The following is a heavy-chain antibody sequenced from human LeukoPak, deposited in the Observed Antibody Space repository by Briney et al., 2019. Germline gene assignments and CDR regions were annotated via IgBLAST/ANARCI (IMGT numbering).Heavy chain of an antibody. V-gene: IGHV4-30-4*01. CDR3: ARGLGSCSSTSCRALDY. CDR1: GGSISSGDYY. D-gene: IGHD2-2*01. CDR2: IYYSGST. Sequence: SQTLSLTCTVSGGSISSGDYYWSWIRQPPGKGLEWIGYIYYSGSTYYNPSLKSRVTISVDTSKNQFSLKLSSVTAADTAVYYCARGLGSCSSTSCRALDYWGQGTLVTVSS. J-gene: IGHJ4*02.